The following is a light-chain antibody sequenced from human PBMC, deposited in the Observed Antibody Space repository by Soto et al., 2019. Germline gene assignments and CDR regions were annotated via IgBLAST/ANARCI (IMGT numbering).Light chain of an antibody. J-gene: IGKJ1*01. Sequence: DIVLTQSPDSLAVSLGERATINCKSSQNILYSSNNHNYLAWYQQKPGQPPKLLIYWASARQSGVPDRFSGSGSGTDFTLTISSLQAEDVAVYYCQHYYSTPPTFGQGTKVEIK. CDR2: WAS. V-gene: IGKV4-1*01. CDR1: QNILYSSNNHNY. CDR3: QHYYSTPPT.